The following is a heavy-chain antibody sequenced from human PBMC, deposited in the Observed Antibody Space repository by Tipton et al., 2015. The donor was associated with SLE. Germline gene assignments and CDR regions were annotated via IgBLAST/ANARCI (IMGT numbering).Heavy chain of an antibody. J-gene: IGHJ5*02. CDR3: ARGIYNYGYFSSYYFDP. V-gene: IGHV4-34*01. D-gene: IGHD5-18*01. CDR2: ITHTRNT. Sequence: TLSLTCAVYGGSFNGYYWNWIRQPPGKGLEWIGEITHTRNTNYNPSLKSRFTISVDTSKNQFSLKLSSVTAADTAVYYCARGIYNYGYFSSYYFDPWGQGVRVTVSS. CDR1: GGSFNGYY.